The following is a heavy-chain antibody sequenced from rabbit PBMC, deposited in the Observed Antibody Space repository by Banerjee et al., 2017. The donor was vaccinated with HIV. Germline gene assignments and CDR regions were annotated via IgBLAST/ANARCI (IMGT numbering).Heavy chain of an antibody. CDR2: IDPVFGST. D-gene: IGHD8-1*01. V-gene: IGHV1S47*01. CDR3: VRGTGSSYYMYYGMDL. Sequence: QEQLVESGGGLVQPGGSLKLSCKASGFDFSSYGVSWVRQAPGKGLEWIGYIDPVFGSTYYASWVNGRFPISSHNAQNTLYLQLNSLTAADTATYFCVRGTGSSYYMYYGMDLWGQGTLVTVS. CDR1: GFDFSSYG. J-gene: IGHJ6*01.